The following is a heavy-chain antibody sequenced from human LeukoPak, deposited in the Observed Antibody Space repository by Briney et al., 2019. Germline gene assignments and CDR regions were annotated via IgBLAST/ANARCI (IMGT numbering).Heavy chain of an antibody. V-gene: IGHV1-8*02. CDR1: GYTLGNND. CDR3: VGEKNCPDGICYED. J-gene: IGHJ4*02. D-gene: IGHD2-8*01. Sequence: GASVKVSCKASGYTLGNNDINWVRQATGPGLEWLGWMTPNSGNTGYGRKFQGRVTMTRDTSISTAYMELSNLRSEDTAVYYCVGEKNCPDGICYEDWGQGTLVTVSS. CDR2: MTPNSGNT.